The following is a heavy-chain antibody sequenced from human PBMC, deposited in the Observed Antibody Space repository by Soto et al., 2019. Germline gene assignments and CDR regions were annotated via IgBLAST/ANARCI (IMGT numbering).Heavy chain of an antibody. CDR1: GFIFSNYA. J-gene: IGHJ4*02. Sequence: EVQLLESGGGLGQPGGSLRLSCVGSGFIFSNYAITWVRQAPGKGLEWVSSLSGFSTYYADSVRGRFTISRDSSRNTVLLQMNGLRAEDTAVYYCAKDRVVHEGGLLHLLDNDWGQGTLVTVSS. V-gene: IGHV3-23*01. D-gene: IGHD1-1*01. CDR3: AKDRVVHEGGLLHLLDND. CDR2: SLSGFST.